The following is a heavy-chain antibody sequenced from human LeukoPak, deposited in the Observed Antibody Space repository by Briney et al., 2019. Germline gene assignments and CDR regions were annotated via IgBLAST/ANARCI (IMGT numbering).Heavy chain of an antibody. CDR1: GFTFDDYG. CDR3: ARAVGATNCFDY. D-gene: IGHD1-26*01. J-gene: IGHJ4*02. CDR2: INWNGGSA. Sequence: GGSLRLPCAASGFTFDDYGMSWVRQAPGKGLEWVSGINWNGGSAGYADSVKGRFTISRDNAKNSLYLQMNSLRAEDTALYYCARAVGATNCFDYWGQGTLVTVSS. V-gene: IGHV3-20*04.